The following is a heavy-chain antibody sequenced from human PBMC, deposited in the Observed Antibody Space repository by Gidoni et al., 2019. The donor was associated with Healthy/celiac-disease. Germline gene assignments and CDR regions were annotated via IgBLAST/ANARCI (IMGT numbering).Heavy chain of an antibody. CDR3: ARGTPLGYCSSTSCHGAFFDY. CDR1: GYTFTSYA. Sequence: QVQLVQSGAEVKKPGASVKVSCKASGYTFTSYAMHWVRQAPGQRLEWMGWINAGNGNTKYSQKFQGRVTITRDTSASTAYMELSSLRSEDTAVYYCARGTPLGYCSSTSCHGAFFDYWGQGTLVTVSS. V-gene: IGHV1-3*01. D-gene: IGHD2-2*01. CDR2: INAGNGNT. J-gene: IGHJ4*02.